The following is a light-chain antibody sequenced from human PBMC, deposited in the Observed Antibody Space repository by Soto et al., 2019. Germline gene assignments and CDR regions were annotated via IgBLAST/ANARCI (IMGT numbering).Light chain of an antibody. V-gene: IGKV3-20*01. CDR2: GAS. CDR3: QQYGSSPLT. J-gene: IGKJ4*01. CDR1: QSVSSSF. Sequence: EIVLTQSPGTLSLSPGERATLSCRASQSVSSSFLAWYQQKPGQAPRLLIYGASSRATGIPDRFSGSGSGTDFTLTISRLEPEDVAVYYGQQYGSSPLTFGGGTKVESK.